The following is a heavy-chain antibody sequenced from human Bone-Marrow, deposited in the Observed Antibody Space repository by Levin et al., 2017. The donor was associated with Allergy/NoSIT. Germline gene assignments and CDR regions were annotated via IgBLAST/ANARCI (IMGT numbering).Heavy chain of an antibody. Sequence: GESLKISCKVSGSSFSEVSIHWVRQAPGKGLEWMGGFDIEEGETIYSQTFQGRINLTDDTSADTAYMEMRSLRSDDTAVYYCAGQNDLYGLEIWGHGTTVAVSS. V-gene: IGHV1-24*01. CDR3: AGQNDLYGLEI. CDR2: FDIEEGET. D-gene: IGHD3-3*01. J-gene: IGHJ6*01. CDR1: GSSFSEVS.